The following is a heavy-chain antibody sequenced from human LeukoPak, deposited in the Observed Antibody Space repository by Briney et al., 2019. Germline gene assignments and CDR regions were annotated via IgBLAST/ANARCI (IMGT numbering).Heavy chain of an antibody. Sequence: TSQTLSLTCTVSGGSISSGGYYWRWIRQHPGKGLEWIGYIYYSGSTYYNPSLKSRVTISVDTSKNQFSLKLSSVTAAHTAVYYCARDYYGGGAFDIWGQGTMVTVSS. CDR3: ARDYYGGGAFDI. CDR2: IYYSGST. D-gene: IGHD3-10*01. V-gene: IGHV4-31*03. J-gene: IGHJ3*02. CDR1: GGSISSGGYY.